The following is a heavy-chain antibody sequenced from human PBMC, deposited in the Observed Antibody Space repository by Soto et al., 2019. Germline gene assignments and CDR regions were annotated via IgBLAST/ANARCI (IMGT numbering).Heavy chain of an antibody. J-gene: IGHJ6*03. CDR1: GYTFTSYG. Sequence: ASVKVSCKASGYTFTSYGISWVRQAPGQGLEWMGWISAYNGNTNYAQKLQGRVTMTTDTSTSTAYMELRSLRSDDTAVYYCARDQTRNWNYNQYYYMDVWGKGTTVTVSS. CDR3: ARDQTRNWNYNQYYYMDV. D-gene: IGHD1-7*01. V-gene: IGHV1-18*01. CDR2: ISAYNGNT.